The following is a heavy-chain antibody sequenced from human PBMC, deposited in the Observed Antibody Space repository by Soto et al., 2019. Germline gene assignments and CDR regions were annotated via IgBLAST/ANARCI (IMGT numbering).Heavy chain of an antibody. J-gene: IGHJ6*02. CDR1: GFTFTNYN. CDR3: ARDPLYFGGGHYSSGMDV. D-gene: IGHD2-21*01. CDR2: ITSSSIYI. Sequence: EVQLVESGGGLVKPGGSLRLSCAASGFTFTNYNMNWVRQAPGKGLEWVASITSSSIYIYYADSVKGQFTISRDNAKKSMYLQMNSRRAEDTALYYCARDPLYFGGGHYSSGMDVCGHGTTVTVSS. V-gene: IGHV3-21*01.